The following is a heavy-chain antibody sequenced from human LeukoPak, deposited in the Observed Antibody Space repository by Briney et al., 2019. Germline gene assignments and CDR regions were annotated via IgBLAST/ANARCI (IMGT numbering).Heavy chain of an antibody. CDR3: ARNGNGWHNFDC. V-gene: IGHV3-7*05. Sequence: GGSLRLSCAASGFPFSSYWMIWVRQAPGKGLQWVANIKPDGSVKDYEDSVKGRFTISRDNAKNSLYLQVNSLRAEDTAVYYCARNGNGWHNFDCWGQGTLVTVSS. CDR2: IKPDGSVK. D-gene: IGHD6-19*01. CDR1: GFPFSSYW. J-gene: IGHJ4*02.